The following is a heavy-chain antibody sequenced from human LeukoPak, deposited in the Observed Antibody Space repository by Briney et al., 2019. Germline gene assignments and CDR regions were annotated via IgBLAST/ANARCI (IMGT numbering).Heavy chain of an antibody. CDR2: IRGSDGRT. V-gene: IGHV3-23*01. CDR3: AKGGWLDC. J-gene: IGHJ4*02. CDR1: GFTFDTYG. Sequence: GASLRLSCAASGFTFDTYGMTWVRQAPGKGLEWVSGIRGSDGRTYYADSVKGRFTISKDNSKSTLYLQMNSLRAEDTAVYYCAKGGWLDCWGRGTLVTVSS.